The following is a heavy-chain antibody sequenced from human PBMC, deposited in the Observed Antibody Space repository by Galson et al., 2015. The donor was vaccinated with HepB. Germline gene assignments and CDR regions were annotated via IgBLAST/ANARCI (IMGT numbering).Heavy chain of an antibody. CDR1: GFTFSSYA. J-gene: IGHJ4*02. CDR3: ARDNQPRPFDY. CDR2: ISYDGSNK. Sequence: SLRLSCAASGFTFSSYAMHWVRQAPGKGLEWVAVISYDGSNKYYADSVKGRFAISRDNSKNTLYLQMNSLRAEDTAVYYCARDNQPRPFDYWGQGTLVTVSS. V-gene: IGHV3-30*09.